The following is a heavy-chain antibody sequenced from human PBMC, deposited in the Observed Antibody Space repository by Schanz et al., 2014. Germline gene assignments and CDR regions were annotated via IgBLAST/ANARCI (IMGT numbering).Heavy chain of an antibody. CDR3: ARDIQYHYDTSGPVGAFDI. CDR1: GGTFSSYA. J-gene: IGHJ3*02. CDR2: IIPILGME. V-gene: IGHV1-69*04. D-gene: IGHD3-22*01. Sequence: QVQLVQSGAEVKKPGSSVKVSCKASGGTFSSYAFSWVRQAPGQGLEWMGKIIPILGMENYAQKFQGRVTITADISTSTAYMALRSLRSDGTAVYYCARDIQYHYDTSGPVGAFDIWGQGTVVTVSS.